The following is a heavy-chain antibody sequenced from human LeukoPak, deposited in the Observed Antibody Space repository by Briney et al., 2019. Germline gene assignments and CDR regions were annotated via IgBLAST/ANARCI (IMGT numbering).Heavy chain of an antibody. CDR3: ARGARSAYRYYGSGDTYYFGY. D-gene: IGHD3-10*01. Sequence: SETLSLTCTVSGGSTASNTYYWGWIRQSPGKGLEWIGYIYHSGSTYYNPSLKSRVTISVDRSKNQFSLKLSSVTAADTAVYYCARGARSAYRYYGSGDTYYFGYWGQGTLVTVSS. V-gene: IGHV4-39*07. CDR2: IYHSGST. CDR1: GGSTASNTYY. J-gene: IGHJ4*02.